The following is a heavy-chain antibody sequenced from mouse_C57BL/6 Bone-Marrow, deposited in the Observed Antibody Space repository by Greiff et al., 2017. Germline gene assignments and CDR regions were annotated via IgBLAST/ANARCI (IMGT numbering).Heavy chain of an antibody. J-gene: IGHJ2*01. CDR3: ARGGLDYYGSFFDY. Sequence: VQLQQPGAELVKPGASVKLSCKASGYTFTSYWMHWVKQRPGRGLEWLGRIDPNSGGTKYNEKFKSKATLTVDKPSSTAYMQLSSLPSEDSAVYYCARGGLDYYGSFFDYWGQGTTLTVAS. V-gene: IGHV1-72*01. CDR1: GYTFTSYW. D-gene: IGHD1-1*01. CDR2: IDPNSGGT.